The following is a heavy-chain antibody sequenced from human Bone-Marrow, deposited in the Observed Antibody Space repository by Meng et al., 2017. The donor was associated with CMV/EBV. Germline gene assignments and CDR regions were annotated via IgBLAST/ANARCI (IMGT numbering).Heavy chain of an antibody. D-gene: IGHD3-3*01. CDR2: IYPGYSDT. CDR1: GYSFTSYW. V-gene: IGHV5-51*01. Sequence: GGSLRLSCKGSGYSFTSYWSGWVRQMPGKGLEWMGIIYPGYSDTRYSPSFQGQVTISADKSISTAYLQWSSLKASATAMYYCAGHHSPYYDFWSGYYRCLGFDPWGQGTMVTVSS. J-gene: IGHJ5*02. CDR3: AGHHSPYYDFWSGYYRCLGFDP.